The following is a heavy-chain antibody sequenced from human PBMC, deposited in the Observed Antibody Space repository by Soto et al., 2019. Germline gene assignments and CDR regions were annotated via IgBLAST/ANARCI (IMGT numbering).Heavy chain of an antibody. CDR3: TGTPFERPPLCIHY. D-gene: IGHD6-25*01. CDR2: IRSKAYGGTT. Sequence: GGSLRLSCTASGFTFGDYAMSWFRQAPGKGLEWVGFIRSKAYGGTTEYAASVKGRFTISRDDSKSIAYLQMNSLKTEDTAVYYCTGTPFERPPLCIHYWSQRTLDTVSS. V-gene: IGHV3-49*03. J-gene: IGHJ4*02. CDR1: GFTFGDYA.